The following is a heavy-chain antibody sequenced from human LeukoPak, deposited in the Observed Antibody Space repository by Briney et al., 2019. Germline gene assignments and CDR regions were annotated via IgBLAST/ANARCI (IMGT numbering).Heavy chain of an antibody. CDR3: ARDRDSSSWYTDNWFDP. CDR2: IYYSGST. Sequence: PSETLSLTCTVSGGSISSSSYYWGWIRQPPGKGLEWIGSIYYSGSTYYNPSLKSRVTISVDTSKNQFSLKLSSVAAADTAVYYCARDRDSSSWYTDNWFDPWGQGTLVTVSS. V-gene: IGHV4-39*07. D-gene: IGHD6-13*01. CDR1: GGSISSSSYY. J-gene: IGHJ5*02.